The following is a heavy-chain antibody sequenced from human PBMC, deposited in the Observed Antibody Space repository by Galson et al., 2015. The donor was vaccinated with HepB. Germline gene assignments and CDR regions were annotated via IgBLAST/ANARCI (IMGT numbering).Heavy chain of an antibody. Sequence: SLRLSCAASGFTFSTHDMHWVRQATGKGPEWVSGIAIAGDPFYSDSVKGRFTISRENAENSLSLQMNSLRVGDTAVYYCVRGGGGSTWTAFDIWGQGTVVTVSS. CDR2: IAIAGDP. V-gene: IGHV3-13*05. CDR1: GFTFSTHD. CDR3: VRGGGGSTWTAFDI. D-gene: IGHD1-14*01. J-gene: IGHJ3*02.